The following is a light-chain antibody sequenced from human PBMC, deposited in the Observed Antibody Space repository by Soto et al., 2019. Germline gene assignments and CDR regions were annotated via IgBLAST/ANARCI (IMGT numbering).Light chain of an antibody. Sequence: QSALTQPASVSGSPGQSITISCTGTSSDVGSNNLVSWYQQHPGKASKLMIYDVTKRPSGISNRFAGSKSDNTASLTISGLQAEDEADYYCCSYAATNTLVFGAGTKVTVL. V-gene: IGLV2-23*02. CDR3: CSYAATNTLV. J-gene: IGLJ3*02. CDR1: SSDVGSNNL. CDR2: DVT.